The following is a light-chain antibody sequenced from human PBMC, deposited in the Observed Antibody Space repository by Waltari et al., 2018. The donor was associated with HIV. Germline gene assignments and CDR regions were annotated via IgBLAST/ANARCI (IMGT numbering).Light chain of an antibody. CDR1: TSNIGTTS. J-gene: IGLJ3*02. Sequence: QPVLTPPPSASGTPGHGVTISCSGSTSNIGTTSVSWYQHLPGMAPKLLIYRNNRRPSGIPDRFSGSRSGTSASLAISGLRSEDEADYYCATWDDSLIWVFGGGTKLTVL. CDR3: ATWDDSLIWV. V-gene: IGLV1-47*01. CDR2: RNN.